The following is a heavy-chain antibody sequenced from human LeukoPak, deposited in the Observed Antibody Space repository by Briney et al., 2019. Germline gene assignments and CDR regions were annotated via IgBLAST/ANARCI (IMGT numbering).Heavy chain of an antibody. CDR3: ARASSWYGYYFDY. CDR2: IYYSGST. Sequence: PSETLSLTCTVSGGSISSYYWSWIRQPPGKGLEWIGYIYYSGSTNYNPSLKGRVTISVDTSKNQFSLKLSSVTAADTAVYYCARASSWYGYYFDYWGQGTLVTVSS. CDR1: GGSISSYY. V-gene: IGHV4-59*08. J-gene: IGHJ4*02. D-gene: IGHD6-13*01.